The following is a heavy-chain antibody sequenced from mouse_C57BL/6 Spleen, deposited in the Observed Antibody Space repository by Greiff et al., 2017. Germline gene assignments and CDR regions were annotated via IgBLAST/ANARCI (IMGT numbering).Heavy chain of an antibody. V-gene: IGHV1-55*01. CDR2: IYPGSGST. CDR1: GYTFTSYW. J-gene: IGHJ4*01. CDR3: ARLGVLYYAMDY. D-gene: IGHD5-1*01. Sequence: VQLQQPGAELAKPGASVKMSCKASGYTFTSYWITWVKQRPGQGLEWIGDIYPGSGSTNYNEKFKSKATLTADTSSSTAYMQLSSLTSEDSAVYYCARLGVLYYAMDYWGQGTSVTVSS.